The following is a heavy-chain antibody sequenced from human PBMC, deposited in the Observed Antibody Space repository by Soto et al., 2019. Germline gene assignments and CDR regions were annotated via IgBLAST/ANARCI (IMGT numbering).Heavy chain of an antibody. V-gene: IGHV1-18*04. CDR1: GYTFTSFG. Sequence: QIHLLQSGAEVKKPGASVKVSCKASGYTFTSFGISWVRQATGQGLEWMGWISGYSANTHYAHKVQGRVSMTTDTSKNTADMELRSLRSDDTAVYYCARGTGDLDYWGHGTLVTVSS. D-gene: IGHD7-27*01. CDR2: ISGYSANT. CDR3: ARGTGDLDY. J-gene: IGHJ4*01.